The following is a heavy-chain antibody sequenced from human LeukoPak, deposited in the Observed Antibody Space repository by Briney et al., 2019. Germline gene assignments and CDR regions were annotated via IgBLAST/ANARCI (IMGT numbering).Heavy chain of an antibody. CDR1: GFTFDDYA. CDR2: ISWNSGTV. J-gene: IGHJ6*02. CDR3: AKERGSSWYEGVLDV. Sequence: PGGSLRLSCAVSGFTFDDYAMHWVRQAPGKGLEWVSGISWNSGTVDYADSVKGRFTISRDNAKNSLHLQMNSLRAEDTALYYCAKERGSSWYEGVLDVWGQGTTVTVSS. V-gene: IGHV3-9*01. D-gene: IGHD6-13*01.